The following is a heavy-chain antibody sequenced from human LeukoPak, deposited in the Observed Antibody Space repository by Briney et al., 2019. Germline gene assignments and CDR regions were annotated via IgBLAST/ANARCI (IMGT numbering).Heavy chain of an antibody. V-gene: IGHV1-24*01. CDR2: FDHEDGET. Sequence: ASVKVSCKVSVYTLTELSMHWVGQAPGKGLAWMGSFDHEDGETLYAQKLQGRLTIPENTSTGTAYTVLRSLRCEDTAVYYCATGINQLLLFDYWGEGTLVTVSS. CDR3: ATGINQLLLFDY. J-gene: IGHJ4*02. D-gene: IGHD2-15*01. CDR1: VYTLTELS.